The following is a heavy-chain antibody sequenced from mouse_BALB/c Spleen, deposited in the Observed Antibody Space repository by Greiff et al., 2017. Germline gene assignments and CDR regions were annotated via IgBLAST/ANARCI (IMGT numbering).Heavy chain of an antibody. CDR3: ARVGYRSWFAY. J-gene: IGHJ3*01. CDR1: GFTFSSYG. D-gene: IGHD2-14*01. CDR2: INSNGGST. Sequence: DVMLVESGGGLVQPGGSLKLSCAASGFTFSSYGMSWVRQTPDKRLELVATINSNGGSTYYPDSVKGRFTISRDNAKNTLYLQMSSLKSEDTAMYYCARVGYRSWFAYWGQGTLVTVSA. V-gene: IGHV5-6-3*01.